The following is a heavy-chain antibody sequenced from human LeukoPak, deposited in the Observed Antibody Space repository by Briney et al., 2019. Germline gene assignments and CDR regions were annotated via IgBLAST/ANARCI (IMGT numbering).Heavy chain of an antibody. CDR1: GGSVSSYC. V-gene: IGHV4-59*08. Sequence: NPSETLSLTCTVSGGSVSSYCWSWVRQPPGKGLEWIGSMCYSGSTNYNPSLKSRVTISADTSKNQLSLKLSSVTAADTAVYYCARTTNYWYFDLWGRGTLVTVSS. CDR3: ARTTNYWYFDL. CDR2: MCYSGST. J-gene: IGHJ2*01. D-gene: IGHD1-1*01.